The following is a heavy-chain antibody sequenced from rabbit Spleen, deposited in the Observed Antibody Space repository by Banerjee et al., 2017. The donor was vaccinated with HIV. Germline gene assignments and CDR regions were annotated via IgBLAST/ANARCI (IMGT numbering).Heavy chain of an antibody. Sequence: QSLEESGGDLVKPGASLTLTCTASGFSFSSSNYMCWVRQAPGKGLEWIGCIYAGSSGSTVYASWAGGRFTISKTSSTTVTLQMTSLTAADTATYFCARGSATMTMVITGYYFNLWGQGTLVTVS. D-gene: IGHD2-1*01. CDR3: ARGSATMTMVITGYYFNL. CDR2: IYAGSSGST. V-gene: IGHV1S40*01. CDR1: GFSFSSSNY. J-gene: IGHJ4*01.